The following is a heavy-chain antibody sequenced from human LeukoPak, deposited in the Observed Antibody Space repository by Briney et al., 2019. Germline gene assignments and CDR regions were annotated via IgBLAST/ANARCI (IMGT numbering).Heavy chain of an antibody. CDR3: ARVMVRGVRAPSSYYFDY. CDR2: INPNSGGT. CDR1: GYTFTGYH. V-gene: IGHV1-2*02. D-gene: IGHD3-10*01. J-gene: IGHJ4*02. Sequence: GASVKVSCKASGYTFTGYHMHWVRQAPGQGLEWMGWINPNSGGTNYAQKFQGRVTMTRDTSISTAYMELSRLRSDDTAVYYCARVMVRGVRAPSSYYFDYWGQGTLVTVSS.